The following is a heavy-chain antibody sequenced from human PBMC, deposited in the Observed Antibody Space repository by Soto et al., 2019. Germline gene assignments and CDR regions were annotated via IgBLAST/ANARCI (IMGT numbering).Heavy chain of an antibody. J-gene: IGHJ6*02. CDR2: ISGSGGTT. CDR3: ARDVWETTSRYYGLDL. Sequence: GGSLRLSCAASGFTFSSYAMTWVRQAPGKRLEWVSGISGSGGTTSYTDSVKGRFTISRDNSKKRLFLEMKSLGVEDTAVYFCARDVWETTSRYYGLDLWGLGTTVTVSS. CDR1: GFTFSSYA. V-gene: IGHV3-23*01. D-gene: IGHD1-26*01.